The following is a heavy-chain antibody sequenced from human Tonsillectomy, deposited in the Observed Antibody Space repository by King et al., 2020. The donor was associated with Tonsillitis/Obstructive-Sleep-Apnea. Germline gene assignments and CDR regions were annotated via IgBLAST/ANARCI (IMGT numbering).Heavy chain of an antibody. D-gene: IGHD3-10*01. CDR3: ARQEAFPQLLLWSTDY. J-gene: IGHJ4*02. Sequence: QLQESGPGLLKPSETLSLTCTVSGGSISSSSYFWGWIRQPPGKGLEWIASIYYSGRTYSNPSLKSRVTISVDTSKNQFSLKLSAVTAADPAVYYCARQEAFPQLLLWSTDYWGQGTLVTVSS. CDR1: GGSISSSSYF. V-gene: IGHV4-39*01. CDR2: IYYSGRT.